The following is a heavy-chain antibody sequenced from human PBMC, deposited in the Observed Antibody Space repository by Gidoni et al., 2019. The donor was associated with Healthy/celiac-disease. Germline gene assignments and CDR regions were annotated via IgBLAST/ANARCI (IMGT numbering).Heavy chain of an antibody. Sequence: EVQLVESGGGLVKPGGSLRLSCAASGFTFSSYSMNWVRQAPGKGLEWVSSISSSSSYIYYADSVKGRFTISRDNAKNSLYLQMNSLRAEDTAVYYCARDRGGMTGYFDYWGQGTLVTVSS. CDR1: GFTFSSYS. J-gene: IGHJ4*02. D-gene: IGHD3-10*01. V-gene: IGHV3-21*01. CDR2: ISSSSSYI. CDR3: ARDRGGMTGYFDY.